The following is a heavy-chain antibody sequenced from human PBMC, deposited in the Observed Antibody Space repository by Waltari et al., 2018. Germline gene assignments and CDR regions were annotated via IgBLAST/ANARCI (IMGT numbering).Heavy chain of an antibody. D-gene: IGHD6-6*01. CDR3: ARGIRGSSLDS. Sequence: EVQLVESGGGLVQPGGSLRLSCAASGFTFSSYWMSWVRQAPGKGLEWVANIKQDGSEKFYVDSVKGRFTISRDNAKNSLYLQMNSLSAEDTAVYYCARGIRGSSLDSWGQGTLVTVSS. CDR2: IKQDGSEK. V-gene: IGHV3-7*01. J-gene: IGHJ4*02. CDR1: GFTFSSYW.